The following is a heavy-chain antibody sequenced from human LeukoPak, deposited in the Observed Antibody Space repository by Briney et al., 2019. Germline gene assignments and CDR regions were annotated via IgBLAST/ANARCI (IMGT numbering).Heavy chain of an antibody. Sequence: GGSLRLSCAASGFTFSSYAMSWVRQAPGKGLEWVSAISGSGGSTYYADSVKGRFTISRDNSKNTLYLQMNSLRAEDTAVYYCARDPDSWYYYGSGSYYGNWGQGTLVTVSS. D-gene: IGHD3-10*01. J-gene: IGHJ4*02. CDR1: GFTFSSYA. CDR3: ARDPDSWYYYGSGSYYGN. V-gene: IGHV3-23*01. CDR2: ISGSGGST.